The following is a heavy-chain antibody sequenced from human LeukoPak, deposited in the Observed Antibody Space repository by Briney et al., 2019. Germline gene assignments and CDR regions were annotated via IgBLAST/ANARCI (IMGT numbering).Heavy chain of an antibody. Sequence: GGSLRLSCTVSGFTVSSNSMSWVRQAPGKGLEWVATISFHGSDKFYADSVEGRFTISRDNSKNTLFLQMSSLRAEDTAVYYCAKFLLVGAQPALIDYWGQGTLVTVSS. D-gene: IGHD1-26*01. CDR1: GFTVSSNS. CDR2: ISFHGSDK. CDR3: AKFLLVGAQPALIDY. J-gene: IGHJ4*02. V-gene: IGHV3-30*18.